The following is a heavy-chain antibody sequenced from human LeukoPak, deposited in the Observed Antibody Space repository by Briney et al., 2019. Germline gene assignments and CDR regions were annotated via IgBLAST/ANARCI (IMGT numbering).Heavy chain of an antibody. CDR3: ARDGAAADFDY. CDR1: GFTFSSYS. D-gene: IGHD6-13*01. J-gene: IGHJ4*02. Sequence: PGGSLRLSCAASGFTFSSYSMNWGRQAPGKGLEWVSSISSGSSYIYYADSVKGRSTISRDNAKNSLDLQMNSLRAEDTAVYYCARDGAAADFDYWGQGTLVTVSS. V-gene: IGHV3-21*01. CDR2: ISSGSSYI.